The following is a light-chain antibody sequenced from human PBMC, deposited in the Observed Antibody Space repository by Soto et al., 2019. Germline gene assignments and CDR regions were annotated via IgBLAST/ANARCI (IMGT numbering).Light chain of an antibody. CDR1: SSNIGSGD. V-gene: IGLV1-47*01. CDR2: KNS. J-gene: IGLJ1*01. CDR3: GSWDSSLSAYV. Sequence: QSVLTQPPSASGTPGQRVAISCSGSSSNIGSGDVDWYQQLPGTAPKVLIYKNSQRPSGVPDRFSGSKSGTSASLAITGFQTGDEADYYCGSWDSSLSAYVFGTGTKVTVL.